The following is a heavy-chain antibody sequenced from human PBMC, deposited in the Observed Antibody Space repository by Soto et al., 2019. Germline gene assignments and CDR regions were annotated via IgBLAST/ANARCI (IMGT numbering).Heavy chain of an antibody. J-gene: IGHJ6*03. CDR3: ARALYGSGYMDV. D-gene: IGHD3-10*01. V-gene: IGHV4-34*01. CDR1: GGSFSGYY. Sequence: TLSLTCAVYGGSFSGYYWSWIRQPPGKGLEWIGEINHSGSTNYNPSLKSRVTISVDTSKNQFSLKLSSVTAADTAVYYCARALYGSGYMDVWGKGTTVTVSS. CDR2: INHSGST.